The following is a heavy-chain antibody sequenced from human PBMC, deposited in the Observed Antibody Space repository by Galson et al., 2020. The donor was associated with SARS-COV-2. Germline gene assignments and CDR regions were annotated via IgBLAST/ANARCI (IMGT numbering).Heavy chain of an antibody. V-gene: IGHV3-33*01. CDR2: IWYDGSNK. D-gene: IGHD3-22*01. CDR1: GFTFSSYG. CDR3: ARDWDYYDSSALDY. Sequence: GGSLRLSCAASGFTFSSYGMHWVRQAPGKGLEWVAVIWYDGSNKYYADSVKGRFTISRDNSKNTLYLQMNSLRAEDTAVYYCARDWDYYDSSALDYWGQGTRVTVSS. J-gene: IGHJ4*02.